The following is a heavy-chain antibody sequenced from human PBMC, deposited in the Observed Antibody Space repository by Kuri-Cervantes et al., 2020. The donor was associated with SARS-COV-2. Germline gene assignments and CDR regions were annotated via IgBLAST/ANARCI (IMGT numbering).Heavy chain of an antibody. D-gene: IGHD3-10*01. CDR2: INAGNGDT. CDR1: GLTFVNYA. V-gene: IGHV1-3*01. J-gene: IGHJ4*02. Sequence: ASVKVSCKSSGLTFVNYAMHWVRQAPGQRLEWMGWINAGNGDTKISQKFQGRVTITRDIFADTAYMDLSSLRSEDTAVYYCAMYFYGSRNYRDTLDKWGQGTLVTVSS. CDR3: AMYFYGSRNYRDTLDK.